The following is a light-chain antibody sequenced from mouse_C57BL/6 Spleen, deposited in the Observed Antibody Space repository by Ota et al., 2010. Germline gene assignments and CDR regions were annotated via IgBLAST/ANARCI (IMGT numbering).Light chain of an antibody. J-gene: IGKJ5*01. V-gene: IGKV6-13*01. CDR1: QDVSTA. Sequence: DIVMTQSHKFMSTSVGDRVSITCKASQDVSTAVAWYQQKPGQSPKLLIYSASNRFTGVPDRFTGSGSGTDFTLTINNMQSEDLADYFCQQSRSYPLTFGAGTKLELK. CDR3: QQSRSYPLT. CDR2: SAS.